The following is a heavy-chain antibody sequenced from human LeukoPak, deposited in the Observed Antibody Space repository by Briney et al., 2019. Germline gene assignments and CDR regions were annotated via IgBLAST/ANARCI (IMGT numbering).Heavy chain of an antibody. CDR2: IYYSGST. CDR3: ARGDPLDYGDTDDAFDI. V-gene: IGHV4-59*01. Sequence: SETLSLTCTVSGGSISSYYWGWIRQPPGKGLEWIGYIYYSGSTNYNPSLKSRVTISVDTSKNQFSLKLSSVTAADTAVYYCARGDPLDYGDTDDAFDIWGQGTMVTVSS. J-gene: IGHJ3*02. D-gene: IGHD4-17*01. CDR1: GGSISSYY.